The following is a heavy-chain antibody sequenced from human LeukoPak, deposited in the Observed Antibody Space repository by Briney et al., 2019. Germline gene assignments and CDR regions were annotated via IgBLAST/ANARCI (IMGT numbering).Heavy chain of an antibody. J-gene: IGHJ1*01. CDR2: INPSGGST. CDR1: GYTFTSYY. D-gene: IGHD1-26*01. Sequence: GASVKVSCRASGYTFTSYYMHWVRQAPGQGLEWMGIINPSGGSTSYAQKFQGRVTMTRDTSTSTVYMELSSLRSEDTAVYYCIVGATWYFQHWGQGTLVTVSS. V-gene: IGHV1-46*01. CDR3: IVGATWYFQH.